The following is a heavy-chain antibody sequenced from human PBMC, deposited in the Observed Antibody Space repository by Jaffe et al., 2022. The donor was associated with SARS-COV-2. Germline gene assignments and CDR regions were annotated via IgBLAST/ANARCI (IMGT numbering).Heavy chain of an antibody. D-gene: IGHD3-22*01. Sequence: QVQLQESGPGLVKPSETLSLTCTVSGYSISSGYYWGWIRQPPGKGLEWIGSIYHSGSTYYNPSLKSRVTISVDTSKNQFSLKLSSVTAADTAVYYCVLSDSSGYYHGAFDYWGQGTLVTVSS. CDR2: IYHSGST. CDR3: VLSDSSGYYHGAFDY. V-gene: IGHV4-38-2*02. CDR1: GYSISSGYY. J-gene: IGHJ4*02.